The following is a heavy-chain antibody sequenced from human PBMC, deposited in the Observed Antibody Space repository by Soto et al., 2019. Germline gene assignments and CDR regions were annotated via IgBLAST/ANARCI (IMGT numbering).Heavy chain of an antibody. J-gene: IGHJ4*02. CDR1: GYTFSNFW. D-gene: IGHD6-13*01. V-gene: IGHV5-51*01. Sequence: GESLKISCQCSGYTFSNFWIGWVRQLPGQGLEWMGIIYPGDHETRYSPSFLGKVTISAETSINTAYLQWSSLEASDSAFYFCARSPRSSPYFDFWGQGAMVTVS. CDR3: ARSPRSSPYFDF. CDR2: IYPGDHET.